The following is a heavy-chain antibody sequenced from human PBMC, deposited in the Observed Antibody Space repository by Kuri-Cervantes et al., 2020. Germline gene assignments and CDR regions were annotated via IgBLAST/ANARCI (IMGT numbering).Heavy chain of an antibody. Sequence: GSLKISCAASGFTFSSYSMNWVRQAPGKGLEWVSYISSSSSTIYYADSVKGRFTISRDNAKNSLYLQMNSLRAEDTAVYYCARFGSGYYNWFDPWGQGTLVTVSS. J-gene: IGHJ5*02. CDR2: ISSSSSTI. CDR1: GFTFSSYS. V-gene: IGHV3-48*01. CDR3: ARFGSGYYNWFDP. D-gene: IGHD3-22*01.